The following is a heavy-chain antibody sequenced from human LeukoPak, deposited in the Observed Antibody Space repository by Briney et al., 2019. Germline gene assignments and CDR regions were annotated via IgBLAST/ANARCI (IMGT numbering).Heavy chain of an antibody. V-gene: IGHV4-39*07. D-gene: IGHD3-16*01. J-gene: IGHJ5*02. Sequence: PSETLSLTCTVSGGSISSSSYYWGWIRQPPGKGLEWIGSIYYSGSTYYNPSLKSRVTISVDTSKNQFSLKLSSVTAADTAVYYCARDLGDTSWGSEMNWFDPWGQGTLVTVSS. CDR3: ARDLGDTSWGSEMNWFDP. CDR2: IYYSGST. CDR1: GGSISSSSYY.